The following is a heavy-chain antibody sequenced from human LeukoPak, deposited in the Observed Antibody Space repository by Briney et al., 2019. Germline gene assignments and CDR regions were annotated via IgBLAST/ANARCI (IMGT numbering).Heavy chain of an antibody. CDR3: ARMMLDYGMDV. CDR2: IYSGGST. D-gene: IGHD2-8*01. V-gene: IGHV3-53*01. J-gene: IGHJ6*02. CDR1: GFTFSSYA. Sequence: GGSLRLSCAASGFTFSSYAMSWVRQAPGKGLEWVSVIYSGGSTYYADSVKGRFTISRDNSKNTLYLQMNSLRAEDTAVYYCARMMLDYGMDVWGQGTTVTVSS.